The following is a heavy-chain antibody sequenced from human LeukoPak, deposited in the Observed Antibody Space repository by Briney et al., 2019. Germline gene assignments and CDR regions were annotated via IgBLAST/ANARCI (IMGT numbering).Heavy chain of an antibody. D-gene: IGHD3-9*01. CDR3: AKESRYSYYYYYYMDV. CDR1: GFTFSSHA. Sequence: GGSLRLSCAASGFTFSSHAMSCGRQAPGKGLEWGSGISGSGGSTYYADSVKGRFTISRDNSKNTLSLHMNSLRAEDTAVYYCAKESRYSYYYYYYMDVWGKGTTVTVSS. V-gene: IGHV3-23*01. CDR2: ISGSGGST. J-gene: IGHJ6*03.